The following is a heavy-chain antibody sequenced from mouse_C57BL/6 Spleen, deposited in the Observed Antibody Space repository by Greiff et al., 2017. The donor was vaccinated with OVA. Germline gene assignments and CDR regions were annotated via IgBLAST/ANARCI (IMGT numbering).Heavy chain of an antibody. CDR2: INPYNGGT. V-gene: IGHV1-19*01. CDR3: ARSTRNWFFVY. CDR1: GYTFTDYY. D-gene: IGHD4-1*02. Sequence: VQLKESGPVLVKPGASVKMSCKASGYTFTDYYMNWVKQSHGKSLEWIGVINPYNGGTSYNQKFKGKATLTVDKSSSTAYMELNSLTSEDSAVYYCARSTRNWFFVYWGQGTTLTVSS. J-gene: IGHJ2*01.